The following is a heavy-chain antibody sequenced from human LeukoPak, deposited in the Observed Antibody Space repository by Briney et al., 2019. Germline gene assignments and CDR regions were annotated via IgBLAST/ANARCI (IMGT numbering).Heavy chain of an antibody. V-gene: IGHV3-21*01. CDR3: ARDSSGSYRFDY. D-gene: IGHD1-26*01. CDR2: ISSSSSYI. Sequence: SGGSLRLSCAASGFTFSSYSMNWVRQAPGKGLEWVSSISSSSSYIYYADSVKGRFTISRDNAKNSLYLQMNSLRAEDTAVYYCARDSSGSYRFDYWGQRTLVTVSS. CDR1: GFTFSSYS. J-gene: IGHJ4*02.